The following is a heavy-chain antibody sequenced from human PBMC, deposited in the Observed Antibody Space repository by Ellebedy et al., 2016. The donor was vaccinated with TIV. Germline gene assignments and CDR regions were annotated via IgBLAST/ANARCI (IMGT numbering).Heavy chain of an antibody. Sequence: GESLKISCKGSGYSFTSYWISWVRQMPGKGLEWMGRIDPSDSYTNYSPSFQGHVTISADKSISTAYLQWSSLKASDTAIYYCARKGYSSSWYGNWFDPWGQGTLVTVSS. J-gene: IGHJ5*02. CDR3: ARKGYSSSWYGNWFDP. D-gene: IGHD6-13*01. V-gene: IGHV5-10-1*01. CDR2: IDPSDSYT. CDR1: GYSFTSYW.